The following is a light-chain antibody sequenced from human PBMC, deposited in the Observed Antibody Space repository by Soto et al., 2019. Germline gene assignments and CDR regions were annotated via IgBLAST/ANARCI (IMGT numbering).Light chain of an antibody. CDR3: AAWDDSLNVVV. J-gene: IGLJ2*01. CDR2: SNN. V-gene: IGLV1-44*01. Sequence: QPVLTQPPSASGTPGQRVTISCSGSSANIGSNTVNWYQQLPGTAPKLLIYSNNQRPSGVPDRFSGSKSGTSASRAISGLQSEDEADYYCAAWDDSLNVVVFGGGSKLTVL. CDR1: SANIGSNT.